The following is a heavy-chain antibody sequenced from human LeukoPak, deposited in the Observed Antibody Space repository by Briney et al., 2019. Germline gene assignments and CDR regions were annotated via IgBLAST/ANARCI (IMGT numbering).Heavy chain of an antibody. J-gene: IGHJ4*02. D-gene: IGHD3-10*01. CDR1: GGSISSYY. CDR2: IYTSGST. CDR3: ARNIGWFGELLSYNTFDY. V-gene: IGHV4-4*07. Sequence: SQTLSLTCAVSGGSISSYYWSWIRQPAGKGLEWIGRIYTSGSTNYNPSLKSRVTMSVDTSKNQFSLKLSSVTAADTAVYYCARNIGWFGELLSYNTFDYWGQGTLVTVSS.